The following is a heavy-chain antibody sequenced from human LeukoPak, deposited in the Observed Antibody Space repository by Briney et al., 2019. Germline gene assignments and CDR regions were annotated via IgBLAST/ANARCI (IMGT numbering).Heavy chain of an antibody. CDR3: ARGCSSTSCYWNYYYYCMDV. J-gene: IGHJ6*04. CDR2: ISAYNGNT. CDR1: GCTFTSYG. Sequence: ASVKVSCKASGCTFTSYGISWVRQAPGQGLEGMGWISAYNGNTNYAQKLQGRVTITTDTSTSTAYMELRSLRSYDTAVNYCARGCSSTSCYWNYYYYCMDVWGKGTTVTVSS. V-gene: IGHV1-18*04. D-gene: IGHD2-2*01.